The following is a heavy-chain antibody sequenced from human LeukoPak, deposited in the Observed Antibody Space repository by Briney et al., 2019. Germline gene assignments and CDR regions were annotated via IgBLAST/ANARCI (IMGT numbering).Heavy chain of an antibody. J-gene: IGHJ4*02. CDR2: IYYSGST. D-gene: IGHD3-3*01. V-gene: IGHV4-59*01. Sequence: PSETPSLTCTVSGGSISSYYWSWIRQPPGKGLEWIGYIYYSGSTNYNPSLKSRVTISVDTSKNQFSLKLSSVTAADTAIYYCAGRYFDYTDYWGQGTLVTVSS. CDR1: GGSISSYY. CDR3: AGRYFDYTDY.